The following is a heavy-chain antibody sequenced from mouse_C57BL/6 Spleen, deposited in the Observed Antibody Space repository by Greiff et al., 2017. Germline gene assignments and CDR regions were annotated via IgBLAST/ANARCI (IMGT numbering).Heavy chain of an antibody. CDR2: LYPETGGT. J-gene: IGHJ2*01. V-gene: IGHV1-15*01. CDR3: TRFYYGSFY. CDR1: GYTFTVYE. D-gene: IGHD1-1*01. Sequence: VQLQQSGAELVRPGASVTLSCKASGYTFTVYEMHWVKQTPVHGLAWIGALYPETGGTAYNQKFKGKAILTADTSSSTAYMELRSLTSEDSAVYYCTRFYYGSFYWGQGTTLTVSS.